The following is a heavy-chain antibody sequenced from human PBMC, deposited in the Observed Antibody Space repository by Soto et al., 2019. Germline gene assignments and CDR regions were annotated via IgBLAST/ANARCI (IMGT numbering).Heavy chain of an antibody. J-gene: IGHJ6*02. D-gene: IGHD2-15*01. CDR2: ISGSGGST. Sequence: GGSLRLSCATSGFTFSSYAMSWVRQAPGKGLEWVSAISGSGGSTYYADSVKGRFTISRDNSKNTLYLQMNSLRAEDTAVYYCARLGGYCSGGSCPYGMDVWGQGTTVTVSS. CDR3: ARLGGYCSGGSCPYGMDV. V-gene: IGHV3-23*01. CDR1: GFTFSSYA.